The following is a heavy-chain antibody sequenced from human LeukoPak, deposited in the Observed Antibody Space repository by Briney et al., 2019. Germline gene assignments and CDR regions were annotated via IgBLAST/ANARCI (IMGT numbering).Heavy chain of an antibody. CDR1: GYTFTSYG. J-gene: IGHJ5*02. CDR3: ARARRGVTTHNWFDP. Sequence: ASVKVSCKASGYTFTSYGISWVRQAPGQGLEWMGWISAYNGNTNYAQKLQGRVTMTTDTSTSTAYMELRSLRSDDTAVYYCARARRGVTTHNWFDPWGQGTLVTVSS. V-gene: IGHV1-18*01. CDR2: ISAYNGNT. D-gene: IGHD3-10*01.